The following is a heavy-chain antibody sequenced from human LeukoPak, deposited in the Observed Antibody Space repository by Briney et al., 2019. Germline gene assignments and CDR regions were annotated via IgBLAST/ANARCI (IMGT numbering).Heavy chain of an antibody. V-gene: IGHV1-46*01. Sequence: GASVKVSCKSSGYTFTSYYMHWVRQAPGQGLEWMGIINPSGGSTSYAQKFQGRVTMTRDTSTSTVYMELSSLRSEDTAVFYCARLSGLYGSGREFDYWGQGTLVTVSS. J-gene: IGHJ4*02. CDR2: INPSGGST. D-gene: IGHD3-10*01. CDR1: GYTFTSYY. CDR3: ARLSGLYGSGREFDY.